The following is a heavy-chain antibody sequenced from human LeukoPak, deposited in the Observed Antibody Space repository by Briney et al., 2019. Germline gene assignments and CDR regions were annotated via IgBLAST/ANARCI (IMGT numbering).Heavy chain of an antibody. Sequence: SETLSLTCTVSGGSISSSSYYWGWIRQPPGKGREWIGRIFYSGSPDYNPSLKSRFTMSVDTSKDPFSLKLRSVTAADTAVYYCARHRAYGDLVNWFDPWGQGTLVTVSS. J-gene: IGHJ5*02. D-gene: IGHD4-17*01. CDR3: ARHRAYGDLVNWFDP. V-gene: IGHV4-39*01. CDR1: GGSISSSSYY. CDR2: IFYSGSP.